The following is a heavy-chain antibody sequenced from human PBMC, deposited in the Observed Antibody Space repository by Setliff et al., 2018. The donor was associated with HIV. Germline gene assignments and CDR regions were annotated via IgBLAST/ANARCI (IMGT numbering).Heavy chain of an antibody. CDR2: ISNDGRTV. J-gene: IGHJ6*02. CDR1: GFTFSNYS. V-gene: IGHV3-48*01. CDR3: AKDLGPYYYYGMDV. D-gene: IGHD3-16*01. Sequence: GGSLRLSCAASGFTFSNYSMNWVRQAPGKGLEWVSYISNDGRTVLYADSVRGRFTISRDNSKNTLFLLMNSLRAEDTAVYYCAKDLGPYYYYGMDVWGQGTTVTVSS.